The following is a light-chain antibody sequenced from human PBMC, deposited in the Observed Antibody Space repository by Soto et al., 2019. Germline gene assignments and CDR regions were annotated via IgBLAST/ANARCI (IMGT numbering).Light chain of an antibody. CDR3: HQYGSSPAT. CDR1: QSVSSNF. V-gene: IGKV3-20*01. J-gene: IGKJ1*01. CDR2: GAS. Sequence: EIVLTQSPGTLSLSPGERAALSCRASQSVSSNFLAWYQQKPGQAPRLLIYGASNRATAIPDRFSGSGSGTDFTLTISRLEPEDFEVYYCHQYGSSPATFGQGTKVDIK.